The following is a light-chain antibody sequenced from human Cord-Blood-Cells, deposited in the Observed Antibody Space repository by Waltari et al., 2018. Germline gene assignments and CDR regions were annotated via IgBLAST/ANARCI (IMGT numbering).Light chain of an antibody. CDR3: CSYAGSSTFV. J-gene: IGLJ1*01. CDR1: SSDVGRYNL. Sequence: QSALTQPASVSGCPGQSITIPCPGTSSDVGRYNLFSWYQQHPGKAPKLMIYEGSKRPSGVSNRFSGSKSGNTASLTISGLQAEDEADYYCCSYAGSSTFVFGTGTKVTVL. CDR2: EGS. V-gene: IGLV2-23*01.